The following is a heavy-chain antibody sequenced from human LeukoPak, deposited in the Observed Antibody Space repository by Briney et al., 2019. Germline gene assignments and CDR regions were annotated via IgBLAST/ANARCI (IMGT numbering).Heavy chain of an antibody. D-gene: IGHD1-1*01. CDR2: IYYSGST. CDR3: AREEYGTFDC. V-gene: IGHV4-59*12. CDR1: GGSISSYY. Sequence: SETLSLTCTVSGGSISSYYWSWIRQPPGKGLEWIGYIYYSGSTNYNPSLKSRVTISVDTSKNQFSLKLSSVTAADTAVYYCAREEYGTFDCWGQGTLVTVSS. J-gene: IGHJ4*02.